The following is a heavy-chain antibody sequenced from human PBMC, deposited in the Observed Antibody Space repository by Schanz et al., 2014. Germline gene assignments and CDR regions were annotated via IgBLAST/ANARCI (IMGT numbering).Heavy chain of an antibody. CDR2: IENNANGATT. V-gene: IGHV3-15*04. D-gene: IGHD1-20*01. J-gene: IGHJ3*02. Sequence: EVQLVESGGCLVQPGGSLRLSCATSRLTFGNYWMSWVRQAPGKGLEWVGRIENNANGATTDYAAPMKGRFTVSRDDSRNTLYLQMNTLRTDDTALYYCTTFNNRDALYIWGQGTMVSVSS. CDR1: RLTFGNYW. CDR3: TTFNNRDALYI.